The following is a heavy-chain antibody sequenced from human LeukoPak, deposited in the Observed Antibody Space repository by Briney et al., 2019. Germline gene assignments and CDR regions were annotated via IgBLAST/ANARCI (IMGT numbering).Heavy chain of an antibody. CDR2: VSYSGST. J-gene: IGHJ1*01. D-gene: IGHD6-19*01. Sequence: PSETLSLTCTVSDCSIYSYYWRWIRQPPGKGLEWIGHVSYSGSTNYNPSPNSRVTVSVDTPKSQISLKLSSVTAADTAVYYCARSHRLYSSAWYVEYFHVWGQGTLVTVSS. V-gene: IGHV4-59*08. CDR1: DCSIYSYY. CDR3: ARSHRLYSSAWYVEYFHV.